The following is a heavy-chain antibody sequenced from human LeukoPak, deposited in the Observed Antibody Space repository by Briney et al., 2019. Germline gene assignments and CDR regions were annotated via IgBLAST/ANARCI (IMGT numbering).Heavy chain of an antibody. CDR2: ISAHNGNT. CDR1: GYTFTSYG. J-gene: IGHJ6*02. V-gene: IGHV1-18*01. D-gene: IGHD4/OR15-4a*01. Sequence: ASVTVSCTASGYTFTSYGISWVRQAPGQGLEWVGWISAHNGNTDYAQKLQGRVTMTTDTSTSTAYMELRSLRSDDTAVYYCARDYLTTPYYYYGMDVWGQGTTVIVSS. CDR3: ARDYLTTPYYYYGMDV.